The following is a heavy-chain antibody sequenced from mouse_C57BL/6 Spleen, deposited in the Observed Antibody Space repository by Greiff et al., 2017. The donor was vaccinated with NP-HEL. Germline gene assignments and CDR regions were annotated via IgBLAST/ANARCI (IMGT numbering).Heavy chain of an antibody. J-gene: IGHJ1*03. V-gene: IGHV1-7*01. CDR1: GYTFTSYW. CDR2: INPSSGYT. Sequence: VQLQESGAELAKPGASVKLSCKASGYTFTSYWMHWVKQRPGQGLEWIGYINPSSGYTKYNQKFKDKATLTADKSSSTAYLQLSSLTYEDSAVLYCAFNPNCYFGVRGTRTAVNGPS. CDR3: AFNPNCYFGV.